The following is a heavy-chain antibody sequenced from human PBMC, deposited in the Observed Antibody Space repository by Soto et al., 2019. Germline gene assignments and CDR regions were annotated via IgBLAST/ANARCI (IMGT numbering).Heavy chain of an antibody. J-gene: IGHJ4*02. V-gene: IGHV3-23*01. CDR2: ISATGFST. CDR1: GFTFSNFA. D-gene: IGHD3-3*01. CDR3: ANDINCWNSDSDF. Sequence: EVQLLESGGGLVQPGGSLRVSCAASGFTFSNFAMKWVRQAPWKGLQWVSSISATGFSTYYADSVKGRFTVSSDNSKNTLFLQMDSLSADEAAVYYCANDINCWNSDSDFWGQGTLVTVAS.